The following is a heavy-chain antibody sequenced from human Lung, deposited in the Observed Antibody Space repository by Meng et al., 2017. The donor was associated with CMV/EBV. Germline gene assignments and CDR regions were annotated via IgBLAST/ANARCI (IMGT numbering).Heavy chain of an antibody. V-gene: IGHV3-30*03. J-gene: IGHJ4*02. Sequence: CAGSGFTFSMEGMHWVRQAPGKGLEWVAAISSDGNNKHYAHSVEGRLTISRDNSNKMVYLQMDRLTSEDTAIYYCARQEAESYYEYWGQGTLVTVSS. CDR3: ARQEAESYYEY. CDR1: GFTFSMEG. CDR2: ISSDGNNK. D-gene: IGHD3-10*01.